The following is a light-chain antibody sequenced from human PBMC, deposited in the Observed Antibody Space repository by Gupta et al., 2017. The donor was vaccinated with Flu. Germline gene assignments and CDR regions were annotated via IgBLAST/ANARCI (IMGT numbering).Light chain of an antibody. J-gene: IGLJ2*01. CDR1: SSNIESNA. Sequence: SSSNIESNAVNWYQQLPGAAPKLLIYSNNQRPSGVPDRFSGSKSGTSASLALSGLQSEDEADYYCAAWDDRMNGFIFGGGTRLTVL. CDR2: SNN. CDR3: AAWDDRMNGFI. V-gene: IGLV1-44*01.